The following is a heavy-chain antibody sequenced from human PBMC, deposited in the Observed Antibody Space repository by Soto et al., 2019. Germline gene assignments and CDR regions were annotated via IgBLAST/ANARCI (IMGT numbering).Heavy chain of an antibody. D-gene: IGHD1-26*01. V-gene: IGHV1-69*13. CDR3: AREIWYSGSYEGDAFDI. CDR2: IIPIFGTA. Sequence: VKVSCKASGGTFSSYAISWVRQAPGQGLEWMGGIIPIFGTANYAQKFQGRVTITADESTSTAYMELSSLRSEDTAVYYCAREIWYSGSYEGDAFDIWGQGTMVTVSS. J-gene: IGHJ3*02. CDR1: GGTFSSYA.